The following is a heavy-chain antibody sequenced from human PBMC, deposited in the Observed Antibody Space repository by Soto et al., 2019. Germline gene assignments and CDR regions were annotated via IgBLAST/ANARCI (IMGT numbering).Heavy chain of an antibody. CDR1: GFTVNSNY. V-gene: IGHV3-30-3*01. D-gene: IGHD4-17*01. J-gene: IGHJ4*02. CDR3: ARDYGDYDFLDY. Sequence: GGSLRLSCAAFGFTVNSNYMSWVRQAPGKGLEWVAVISYDGSDKYYADSVKGRFTISRDNSKNTLYLQMNSLRPDDTAVYYCARDYGDYDFLDYWGQGTLVTVS. CDR2: ISYDGSDK.